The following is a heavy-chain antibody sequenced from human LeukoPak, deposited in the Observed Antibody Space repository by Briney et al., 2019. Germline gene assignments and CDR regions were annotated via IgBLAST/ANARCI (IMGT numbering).Heavy chain of an antibody. CDR3: ASATDYDSSGYFHY. D-gene: IGHD3-22*01. J-gene: IGHJ4*02. CDR2: ISSDGSST. Sequence: GGSLRLSCAASGFTFSRYWMHWVRQAPGKGLVWVSRISSDGSSTGYADSVKGRFTISRDNAKNTLYLQMNSLRAEDTAVYYCASATDYDSSGYFHYWGQGTLVIVSS. CDR1: GFTFSRYW. V-gene: IGHV3-74*01.